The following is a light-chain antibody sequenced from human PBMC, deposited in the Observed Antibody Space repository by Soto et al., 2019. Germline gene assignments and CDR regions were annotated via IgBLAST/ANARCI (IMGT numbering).Light chain of an antibody. Sequence: DIQMTQSPSTLSVSLGDRITITCRASEDIDTSLAWFQQRPGKAPKVLIAGASGLMNGVPSTFSGSGSGTELALTISSVQPDDFATYFCQHYDTLSWKFGTRTKVDI. V-gene: IGKV1-5*01. J-gene: IGKJ1*01. CDR3: QHYDTLSWK. CDR2: GAS. CDR1: EDIDTS.